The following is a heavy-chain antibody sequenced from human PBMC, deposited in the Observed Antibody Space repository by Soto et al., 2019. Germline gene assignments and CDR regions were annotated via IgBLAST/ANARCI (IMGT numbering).Heavy chain of an antibody. CDR3: ARVPGDYYDSSGYNWFDP. Sequence: ASVKVSCKASGYTFTSYAMHWVRQAPGQRLEWMGWINAGNGNTKYSQKFQGRVTITRDTSASTAYMELSSLRSEDTAVYYCARVPGDYYDSSGYNWFDPWGQGTLVTVSS. V-gene: IGHV1-3*01. J-gene: IGHJ5*02. D-gene: IGHD3-22*01. CDR2: INAGNGNT. CDR1: GYTFTSYA.